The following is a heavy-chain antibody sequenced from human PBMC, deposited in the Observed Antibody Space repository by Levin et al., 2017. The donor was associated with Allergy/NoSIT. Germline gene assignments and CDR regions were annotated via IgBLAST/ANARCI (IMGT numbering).Heavy chain of an antibody. J-gene: IGHJ4*02. CDR1: GGSFITSSYF. CDR3: ARHTALLWFEELVFDS. V-gene: IGHV4-39*01. D-gene: IGHD3-10*01. Sequence: SETLSLTCTVSGGSFITSSYFWAWIRQPPGKGLEWLGSIYYSGTTYYSPSLKSRLTISIDTSTNQFSLKLRSVTAADTAVYYCARHTALLWFEELVFDSWGQGKLVAVSS. CDR2: IYYSGTT.